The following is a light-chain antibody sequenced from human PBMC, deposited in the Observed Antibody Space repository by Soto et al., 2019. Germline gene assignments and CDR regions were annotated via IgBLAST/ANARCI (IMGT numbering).Light chain of an antibody. CDR1: QSVTSTS. CDR3: QQYGSSPPIT. CDR2: GAS. J-gene: IGKJ5*01. Sequence: EIVLTQSPGTLSLSPGEGATLSFMASQSVTSTSLAWYQQKPGQAPRLLIYGASSRATGIPDRFSGSGSGTDFTLTISRLEPEDFAVYYCQQYGSSPPITFGQGTRLEIK. V-gene: IGKV3-20*01.